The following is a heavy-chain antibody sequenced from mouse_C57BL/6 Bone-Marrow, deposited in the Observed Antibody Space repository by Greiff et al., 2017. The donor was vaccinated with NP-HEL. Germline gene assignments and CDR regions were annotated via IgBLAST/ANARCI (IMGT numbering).Heavy chain of an antibody. CDR1: GFNIKDDY. V-gene: IGHV14-4*01. CDR3: TPAYYFDY. CDR2: IDPENGDT. Sequence: VQLQQSGAELVRPGASVKLSCTASGFNIKDDYMHWVKQRPEQGLERIGWIDPENGDTEYASKFQGKATITADTSSNTAYLQLSSLTSEDTAVYYCTPAYYFDYWGQGTTLTVSS. J-gene: IGHJ2*01.